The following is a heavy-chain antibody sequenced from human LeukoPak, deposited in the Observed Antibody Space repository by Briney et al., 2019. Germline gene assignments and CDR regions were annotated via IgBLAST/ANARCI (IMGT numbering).Heavy chain of an antibody. CDR2: ISAYNGNT. CDR1: GYTYTSYG. CDR3: ARERARSGGRYSSSSKDAFDM. V-gene: IGHV1-18*01. D-gene: IGHD6-6*01. J-gene: IGHJ3*02. Sequence: VSVKVSCKPSGYTYTSYGIRWVRQAPGHGLEWMGWISAYNGNTNLTQKLQGRVTMTTGTSTSTAYMELRSLRSDNTAVYYWARERARSGGRYSSSSKDAFDMWGQGTMVTVSS.